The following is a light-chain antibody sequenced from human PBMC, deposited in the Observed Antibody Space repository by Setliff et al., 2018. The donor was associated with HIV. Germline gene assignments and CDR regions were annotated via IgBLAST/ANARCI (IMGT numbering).Light chain of an antibody. Sequence: QSALPQPASVSGSPGQSITISCTGTSSDIGGYNYVSWYQQHPGKAPKLMIYDVSNRPSGVSNRFSGSKSGNTASLTISGLQAEDEADYYCSSYTSSSTLPFVFGTGTKGTVL. V-gene: IGLV2-14*03. CDR1: SSDIGGYNY. J-gene: IGLJ1*01. CDR2: DVS. CDR3: SSYTSSSTLPFV.